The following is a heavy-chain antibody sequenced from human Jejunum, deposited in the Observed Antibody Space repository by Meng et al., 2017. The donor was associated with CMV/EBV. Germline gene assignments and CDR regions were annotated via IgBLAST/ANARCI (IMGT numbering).Heavy chain of an antibody. CDR3: ARGKYPWYFDY. V-gene: IGHV3-11*05. D-gene: IGHD2-2*02. CDR1: GSSFSDHY. CDR2: IGSSSSFT. J-gene: IGHJ4*02. Sequence: QVEMGGGGGGLVKHGESLRLSCAASGSSFSDHYINWIRQAPGKGLEWIVYIGSSSSFTNYADSVKGRFTISRDNAKNSVYLQMNSLRAEDTAAYYCARGKYPWYFDYWGQGTLVTVSS.